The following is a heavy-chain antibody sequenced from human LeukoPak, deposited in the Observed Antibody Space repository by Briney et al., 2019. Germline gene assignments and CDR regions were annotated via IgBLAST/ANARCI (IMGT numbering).Heavy chain of an antibody. Sequence: PGGSLRLSCEASGFTFSSYAMSWVRQAPGKGLEWVSAISGSGGSTYYADSVKGRFTISRDNSKNTLYLQMNSLRAEDTALYYCAKAGGSGSYGLQYYYYMDVWGKGTTVTVSS. CDR1: GFTFSSYA. J-gene: IGHJ6*03. V-gene: IGHV3-23*01. D-gene: IGHD3-10*01. CDR2: ISGSGGST. CDR3: AKAGGSGSYGLQYYYYMDV.